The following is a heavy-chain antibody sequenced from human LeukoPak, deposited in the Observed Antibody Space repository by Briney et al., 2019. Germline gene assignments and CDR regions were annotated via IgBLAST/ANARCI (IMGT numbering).Heavy chain of an antibody. Sequence: ASVKVSCKASGYTFTCYDMNWVRQAPGQGLEWMGWINPNSGGTNYAQKYQGRVTITRDTYIRKDYMEMRRLISEDTAVYYCARGLDYGDYVSTYWGQGTLVTVSS. J-gene: IGHJ4*02. CDR2: INPNSGGT. D-gene: IGHD4-17*01. CDR1: GYTFTCYD. CDR3: ARGLDYGDYVSTY. V-gene: IGHV1-2*02.